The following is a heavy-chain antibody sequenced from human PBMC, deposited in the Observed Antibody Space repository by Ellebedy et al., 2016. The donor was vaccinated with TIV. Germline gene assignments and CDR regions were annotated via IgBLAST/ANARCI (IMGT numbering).Heavy chain of an antibody. D-gene: IGHD6-13*01. V-gene: IGHV3-21*06. J-gene: IGHJ4*02. CDR3: AIGIPAPGD. Sequence: PGGSLRLSCAASGFTFSDYSMNWVRQAPGEGLEWVSSISSSGRHIYYADSVKGRFTISREKAKNSLFLQINSLRAEDTAVYFCAIGIPAPGDWGQGTLVTVSS. CDR1: GFTFSDYS. CDR2: ISSSGRHI.